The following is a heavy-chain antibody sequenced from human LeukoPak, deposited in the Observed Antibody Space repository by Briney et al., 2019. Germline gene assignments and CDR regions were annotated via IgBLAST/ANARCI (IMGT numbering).Heavy chain of an antibody. CDR2: LHHSGST. D-gene: IGHD3-10*01. CDR3: ARVVVRGVISGMDV. V-gene: IGHV4-4*02. Sequence: PSETLSLTCAVSGGSIRSSNWWTWVRQSPGKGLEWIAELHHSGSTNCNPSLKSRVTISVDESKNQFSLRLSPVTAADTAVSYCARVVVRGVISGMDVWGQGTTVSVSS. CDR1: GGSIRSSNW. J-gene: IGHJ6*02.